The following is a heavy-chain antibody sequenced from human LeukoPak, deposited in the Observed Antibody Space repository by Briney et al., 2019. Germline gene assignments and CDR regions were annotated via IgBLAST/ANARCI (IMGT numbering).Heavy chain of an antibody. D-gene: IGHD4-17*01. V-gene: IGHV4-31*11. Sequence: SQTLSLTCAVSGGSISSSNWWSWVRQHPGKGLEWIGYIYYSGSTYYNPSLKSRVTISVDTSKNQFSLKLSSVTAADTAVYYCARAYGDYVLREYYFDYWGQGTLVTVSS. CDR3: ARAYGDYVLREYYFDY. CDR1: GGSISSSNW. J-gene: IGHJ4*02. CDR2: IYYSGST.